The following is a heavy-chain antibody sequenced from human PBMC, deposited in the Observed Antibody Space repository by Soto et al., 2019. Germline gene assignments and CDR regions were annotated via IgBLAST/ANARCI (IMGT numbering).Heavy chain of an antibody. CDR2: IWYDGSKK. J-gene: IGHJ4*02. Sequence: QVQLVESGGGVAQPGRSLRLSCAASGFPFSKYGMHWVRQAPGKGLEWVAIIWYDGSKKYYGDSVKGRFTISRDNSKDTLFLQMNSLRADDTAMYYCARLGGSGGDSIEHWGQGTLVTVSS. CDR1: GFPFSKYG. CDR3: ARLGGSGGDSIEH. V-gene: IGHV3-33*01. D-gene: IGHD3-10*01.